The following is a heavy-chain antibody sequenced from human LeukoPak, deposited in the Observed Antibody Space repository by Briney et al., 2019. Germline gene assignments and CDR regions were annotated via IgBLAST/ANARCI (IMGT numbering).Heavy chain of an antibody. D-gene: IGHD3-16*01. CDR2: IKSKTDGGTT. Sequence: SGGSLRVSCAASGFTFSNAWMSWVRQAPGKGLEWVGRIKSKTDGGTTDYAAPVKGRFTISRDDSKNTLYLQINSLKTEDTAVYYCTTDGGYYGMDVWGKGTTVTVSS. CDR3: TTDGGYYGMDV. V-gene: IGHV3-15*01. J-gene: IGHJ6*04. CDR1: GFTFSNAW.